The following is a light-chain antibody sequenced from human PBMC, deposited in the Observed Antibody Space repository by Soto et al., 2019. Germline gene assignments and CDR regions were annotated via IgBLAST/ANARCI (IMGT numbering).Light chain of an antibody. J-gene: IGKJ1*01. CDR3: QQYYSYRT. Sequence: AIPMTQSPSTLPASVGDRVTITCRASQGISSYLAWYQQKPGKAPKLLIYAASTLQSGVPSRFSGSGSGTDFTLTISCLQSEDFATYYCQQYYSYRTFGQGTKVDIK. CDR1: QGISSY. CDR2: AAS. V-gene: IGKV1-8*01.